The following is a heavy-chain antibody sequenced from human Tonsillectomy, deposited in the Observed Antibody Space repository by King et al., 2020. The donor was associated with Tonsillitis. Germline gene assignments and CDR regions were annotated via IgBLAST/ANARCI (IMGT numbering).Heavy chain of an antibody. CDR1: GFMFSGYG. CDR3: VGEIHIEGDF. CDR2: TSNDGNYK. D-gene: IGHD2-21*01. V-gene: IGHV3-33*05. J-gene: IGHJ4*02. Sequence: VQLVESGGGVVQPGRSLRLSCAASGFMFSGYGMHWVRQAPGKGLEWVAVTSNDGNYKVYADSVKGRFTISRDNSENILYLQMNSLRAEDTAMYYCVGEIHIEGDFWGPGTQVTVSS.